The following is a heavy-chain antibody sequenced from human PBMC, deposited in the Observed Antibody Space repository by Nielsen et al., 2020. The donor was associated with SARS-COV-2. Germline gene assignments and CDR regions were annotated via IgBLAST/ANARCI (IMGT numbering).Heavy chain of an antibody. J-gene: IGHJ6*03. CDR3: AGGADFWSGTQRYYMDV. V-gene: IGHV3-23*05. Sequence: GESLKISCAASGFTFNIYAMAWVRRAPGQGLVWVSRINPSGSGTAYADSVKGRFAVSRDNAGNTVVLQIHSLRVEDTAVYYCAGGADFWSGTQRYYMDVWGKGTTVTVSS. CDR1: GFTFNIYA. D-gene: IGHD3-3*01. CDR2: INPSGSGT.